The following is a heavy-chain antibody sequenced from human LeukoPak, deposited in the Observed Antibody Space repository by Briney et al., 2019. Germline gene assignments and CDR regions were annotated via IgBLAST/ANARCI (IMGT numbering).Heavy chain of an antibody. J-gene: IGHJ4*02. CDR2: INHSGST. CDR3: AIKDHYCSSTSCYDD. Sequence: SETLSLTCAVYGGSFSGYYWTWLRQPPGKGLEWIGEINHSGSTNYNPSLKSRVTISVDTSKNQFSLKLSSVTAADTAVYYCAIKDHYCSSTSCYDDWGQGTLVTVSS. D-gene: IGHD2-2*01. CDR1: GGSFSGYY. V-gene: IGHV4-34*01.